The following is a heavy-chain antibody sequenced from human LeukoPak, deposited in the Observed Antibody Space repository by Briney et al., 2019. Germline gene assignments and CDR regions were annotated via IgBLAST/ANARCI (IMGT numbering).Heavy chain of an antibody. CDR3: ARLYHVSSAYFLDY. CDR2: IFYSGST. V-gene: IGHV4-59*08. J-gene: IGHJ4*02. Sequence: SETLSLTCTVSGGSISSYYWSWIRQPPGKGLEWIGYIFYSGSTNYNPSLESRITISMDTSKNQFSLRLSSATAADTAVYYCARLYHVSSAYFLDYWGQGTLVTVSS. D-gene: IGHD3-22*01. CDR1: GGSISSYY.